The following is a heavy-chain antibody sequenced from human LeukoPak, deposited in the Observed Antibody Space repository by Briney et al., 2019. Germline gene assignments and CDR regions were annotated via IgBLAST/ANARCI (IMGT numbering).Heavy chain of an antibody. CDR3: VKSPGFYDSSGYDYLDY. Sequence: GGSLRLSCAASGFTFTSYGMHWVRQAPGKGLEWVTFIRYGGNNKYYADSVKGRFTISRDNSKNTLYLQMNSLRAEDTAVYYCVKSPGFYDSSGYDYLDYWGQGTLVTVSS. CDR2: IRYGGNNK. V-gene: IGHV3-30*02. CDR1: GFTFTSYG. D-gene: IGHD3-22*01. J-gene: IGHJ4*02.